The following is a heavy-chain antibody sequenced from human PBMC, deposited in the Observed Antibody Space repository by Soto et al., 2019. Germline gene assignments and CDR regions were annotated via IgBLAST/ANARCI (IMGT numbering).Heavy chain of an antibody. Sequence: PGGSLRLSCAASGFTFGGYAMSWVRHAPGKGLEWVGFIRSKAYGGTTEYAASVKGRFTISRDDSKSIAYLQMNSLKTEDTAVYYCTFDSSGYYGPRDYWGQGTLVTVSS. V-gene: IGHV3-49*04. CDR2: IRSKAYGGTT. J-gene: IGHJ4*02. CDR1: GFTFGGYA. CDR3: TFDSSGYYGPRDY. D-gene: IGHD3-22*01.